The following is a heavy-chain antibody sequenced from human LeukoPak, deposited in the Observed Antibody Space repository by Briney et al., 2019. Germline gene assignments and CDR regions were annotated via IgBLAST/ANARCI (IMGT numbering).Heavy chain of an antibody. Sequence: GGSLRLSCAASGFTFSSYGMSWVRQAPGKGLEWVSAISGSGGSTYYADSVKGRFTISRDNSKNTLYLQMNSLRAEDTAVYYCAKVGGLRSFVEFDYWGQGTLVTVSS. V-gene: IGHV3-23*01. CDR2: ISGSGGST. J-gene: IGHJ4*02. D-gene: IGHD4-17*01. CDR1: GFTFSSYG. CDR3: AKVGGLRSFVEFDY.